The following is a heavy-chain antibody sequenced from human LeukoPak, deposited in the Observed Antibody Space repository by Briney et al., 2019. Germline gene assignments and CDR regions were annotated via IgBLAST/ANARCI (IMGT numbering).Heavy chain of an antibody. D-gene: IGHD2-2*02. CDR1: GGSISSSSYY. V-gene: IGHV4-39*07. CDR2: IYYSGST. CDR3: AREYCSSTSCYIWGGYYYYYYMDV. Sequence: SETLSLTCTVSGGSISSSSYYWGWIRQPPGKGLEWIGSIYYSGSTYYNPSLKSRVTISVDTSKNQFSLKLSSVTAADTAVYYCAREYCSSTSCYIWGGYYYYYYMDVWGKGTTVTVSS. J-gene: IGHJ6*03.